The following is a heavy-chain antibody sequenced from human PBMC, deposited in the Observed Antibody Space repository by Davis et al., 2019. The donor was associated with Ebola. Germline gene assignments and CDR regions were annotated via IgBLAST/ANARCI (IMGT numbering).Heavy chain of an antibody. J-gene: IGHJ4*02. Sequence: SETLSLTCTVSGGSISSYYWSWIRQPPGKGLEWIGYIYYIGSTNYNPSLKSRVTISVDTSKNQFSLKLGSVTAADTAVYYCAREVRGLRGSTRFPHFDYWGQGTLVTVSS. CDR3: AREVRGLRGSTRFPHFDY. D-gene: IGHD2-2*01. V-gene: IGHV4-59*01. CDR2: IYYIGST. CDR1: GGSISSYY.